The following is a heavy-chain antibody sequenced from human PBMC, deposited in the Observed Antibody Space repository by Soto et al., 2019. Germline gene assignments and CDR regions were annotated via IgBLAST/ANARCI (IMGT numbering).Heavy chain of an antibody. Sequence: QVQLQESGPGLVKPSQTLSLTCTVSGGSISSGGYYWSWIRQHPGKGLEWIGYIYYSGGTYYNPSLKSRVTRSVNTSKNQFSLKLSSVTAADTAVYYCANYSPMTTGENWFDPWGQGTLVTVSS. CDR3: ANYSPMTTGENWFDP. V-gene: IGHV4-31*03. J-gene: IGHJ5*02. CDR1: GGSISSGGYY. D-gene: IGHD4-17*01. CDR2: IYYSGGT.